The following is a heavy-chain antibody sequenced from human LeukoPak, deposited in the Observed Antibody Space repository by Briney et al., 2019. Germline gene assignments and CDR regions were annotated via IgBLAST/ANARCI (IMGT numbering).Heavy chain of an antibody. CDR3: ARDVVKIVGYGSVGWFDP. V-gene: IGHV7-4-1*02. CDR2: INTNTGNP. D-gene: IGHD3-10*01. J-gene: IGHJ5*02. Sequence: ASVKVSCKASGYTFTSYYMHWVRQAPGQGLEWVGWINTNTGNPTYAQGFTGRFVFSLDTSVSTAYLQISSLKAEDTAVYYCARDVVKIVGYGSVGWFDPWGQGTLVTVSS. CDR1: GYTFTSYY.